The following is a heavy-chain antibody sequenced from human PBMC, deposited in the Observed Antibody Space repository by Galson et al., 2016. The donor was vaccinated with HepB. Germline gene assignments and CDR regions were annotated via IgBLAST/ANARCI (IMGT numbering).Heavy chain of an antibody. V-gene: IGHV6-1*01. Sequence: CAISGDSVSSNSAPWNWIRQSPSRGLEWLGRTYYRSKWYNDYALSVKSRITINPDTSKNQFSLQLNSVTPEDTAVYYCARVRSGYSGYANPYYYGMDVWGQGTTVTVSS. CDR1: GDSVSSNSAP. D-gene: IGHD5-12*01. CDR3: ARVRSGYSGYANPYYYGMDV. J-gene: IGHJ6*02. CDR2: TYYRSKWYN.